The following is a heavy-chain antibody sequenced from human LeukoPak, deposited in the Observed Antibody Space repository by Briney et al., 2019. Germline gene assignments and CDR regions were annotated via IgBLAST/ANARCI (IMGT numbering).Heavy chain of an antibody. V-gene: IGHV3-21*01. J-gene: IGHJ4*02. Sequence: GGSLRLSCAASGFTFSSYSMNWVRQAPGKGLEWVSSISSSYIYYADSVKGRFTISRDNAKNSLYLQMNSLRAEDTAVYYCARVSTTVHYFDYWGQGTLVTVSS. CDR3: ARVSTTVHYFDY. CDR2: ISSSYI. D-gene: IGHD1-1*01. CDR1: GFTFSSYS.